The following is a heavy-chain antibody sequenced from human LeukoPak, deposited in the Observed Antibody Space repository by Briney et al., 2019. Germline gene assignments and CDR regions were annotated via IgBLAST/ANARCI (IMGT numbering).Heavy chain of an antibody. V-gene: IGHV3-13*01. J-gene: IGHJ6*02. CDR3: ARGKSYYYDSSGYPGSYGMDV. D-gene: IGHD3-22*01. CDR1: GFTFSSYD. CDR2: IGTAGDT. Sequence: GGSLRLSCAASGFTFSSYDMHWVRQATGKGLEWVSAIGTAGDTYYPGSVKGRFTISRENAKNSLYLQMNSLRAEDTAVYYCARGKSYYYDSSGYPGSYGMDVWGQGTTVTVSS.